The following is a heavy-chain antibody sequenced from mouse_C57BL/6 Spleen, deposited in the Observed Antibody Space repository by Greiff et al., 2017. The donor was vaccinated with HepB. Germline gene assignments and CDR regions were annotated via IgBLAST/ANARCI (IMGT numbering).Heavy chain of an antibody. D-gene: IGHD1-1*01. Sequence: EVHLVESGGGLVKPGGSLKLSCAASGFTFSSYAMSWVRQTPEKRLEWVATISDGGSYTYYPDNVKGRFTISRDNAKNNLYLQMSHLKSEDTAMYYCARDRAYGTLYWYFDVWGTGTTVTVSS. CDR1: GFTFSSYA. CDR2: ISDGGSYT. V-gene: IGHV5-4*01. CDR3: ARDRAYGTLYWYFDV. J-gene: IGHJ1*03.